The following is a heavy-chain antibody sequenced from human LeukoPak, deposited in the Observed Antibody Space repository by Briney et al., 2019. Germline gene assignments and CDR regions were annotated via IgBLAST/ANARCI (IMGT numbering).Heavy chain of an antibody. J-gene: IGHJ4*02. CDR3: ASFIAARTIDY. V-gene: IGHV4-34*01. CDR1: GGSFSGYY. Sequence: SETLSLTCAVYGGSFSGYYWSWIRQPPGKGLEWIGEINHSGSTNYNPSLKSRVTISVDTSKNQFSLKLRSVTAADTAVYYCASFIAARTIDYWGQGTLVTVSS. CDR2: INHSGST. D-gene: IGHD6-6*01.